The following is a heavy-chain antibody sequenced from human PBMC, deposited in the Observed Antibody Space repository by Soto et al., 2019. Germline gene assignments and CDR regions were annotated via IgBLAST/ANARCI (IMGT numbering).Heavy chain of an antibody. CDR1: GGSISSGDYY. D-gene: IGHD3-22*01. V-gene: IGHV4-30-4*08. CDR2: IYYSGST. Sequence: TSETLSLTCTVSGGSISSGDYYWSWIRQPPGKGLEWIGYIYYSGSTYYNPSLKSRVTISVDTSKNQFSLKLSSVTAADTAVYYCARESAYYYDSSGYYPIDYWGQGTLVTVSS. CDR3: ARESAYYYDSSGYYPIDY. J-gene: IGHJ4*02.